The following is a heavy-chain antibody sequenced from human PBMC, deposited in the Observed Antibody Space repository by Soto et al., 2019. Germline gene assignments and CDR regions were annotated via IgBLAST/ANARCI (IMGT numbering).Heavy chain of an antibody. CDR3: ARGTRYSYGYPLDY. CDR1: GGSFSGYY. CDR2: INHGGDT. V-gene: IGHV4-34*01. Sequence: SETLSLTCAVYGGSFSGYYWSLIRQPPGKGLEWIGEINHGGDTNYNPSLKSRVTISEDTSKKQLSLKLSSVTAADTAVYYCARGTRYSYGYPLDYWGQGTLVTVSS. J-gene: IGHJ4*02. D-gene: IGHD5-18*01.